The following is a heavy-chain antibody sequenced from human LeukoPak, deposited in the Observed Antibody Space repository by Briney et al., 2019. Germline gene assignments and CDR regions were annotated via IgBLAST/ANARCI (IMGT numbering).Heavy chain of an antibody. Sequence: GGSLRLSCAASGFTFSDYYMSWIRQAPGKGLEWVSYISSSGSTIYYADSVKGRFTISRDNAKNSLYLQMISLRAEDTAVYYCARDQNYYDSSGYYYWPDYWGQGTLVTVSS. CDR3: ARDQNYYDSSGYYYWPDY. D-gene: IGHD3-22*01. CDR2: ISSSGSTI. J-gene: IGHJ4*02. CDR1: GFTFSDYY. V-gene: IGHV3-11*01.